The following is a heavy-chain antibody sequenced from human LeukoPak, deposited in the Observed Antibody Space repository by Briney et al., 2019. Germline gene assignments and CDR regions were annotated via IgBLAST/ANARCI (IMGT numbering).Heavy chain of an antibody. D-gene: IGHD6-6*01. CDR1: GGSISSNSNY. Sequence: NPSETLSLTCTVSGGSISSNSNYWAWIRQPPGRGLEWIGSISYGGSTYYSPSLESRVTISVDTSKNQFSLKLSSVTAADTAVYYCARQYSSSSEAYFDYWGQGTLVTVSS. J-gene: IGHJ4*02. V-gene: IGHV4-39*01. CDR3: ARQYSSSSEAYFDY. CDR2: ISYGGST.